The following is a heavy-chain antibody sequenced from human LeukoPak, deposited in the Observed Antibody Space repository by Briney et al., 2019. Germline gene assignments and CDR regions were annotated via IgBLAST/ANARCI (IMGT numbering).Heavy chain of an antibody. D-gene: IGHD3-10*02. J-gene: IGHJ4*02. V-gene: IGHV3-66*01. CDR1: GFAVNNTY. CDR3: ARKMFGYSSD. Sequence: GGSLRLSCAASGFAVNNTYMTWVRQAPGKGLEWVSVIHGGGSTNNADSVKGRFTISRENSKNTLYLQMNSLSAEETAVYYCARKMFGYSSDWGQGVLVTVSS. CDR2: IHGGGST.